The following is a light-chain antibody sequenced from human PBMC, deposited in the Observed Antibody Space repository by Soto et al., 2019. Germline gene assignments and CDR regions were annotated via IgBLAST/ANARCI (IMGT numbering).Light chain of an antibody. CDR1: SSDVGGYNF. J-gene: IGLJ1*01. CDR2: EVS. V-gene: IGLV2-14*01. CDR3: SSFTRSRAYG. Sequence: QSALTQPASVSGSPGQSITISCTGTSSDVGGYNFVSWYQQQSGKAPKLMIHEVSNRPSGVSNRFSGSKSGNTASLTISGLQAEDEADYYCSSFTRSRAYGFGSGTKVTV.